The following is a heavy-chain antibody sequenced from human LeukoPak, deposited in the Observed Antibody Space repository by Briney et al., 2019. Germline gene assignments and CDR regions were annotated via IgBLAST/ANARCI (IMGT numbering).Heavy chain of an antibody. V-gene: IGHV1-8*02. J-gene: IGHJ3*02. CDR3: AGGYPSDAFDI. D-gene: IGHD2-15*01. CDR2: MNPNSGNT. Sequence: ASVKVSCKASGYTFTSYYMHWVRQAPGQGLEWMGWMNPNSGNTGYAQKFQGRVTMTRNTSISTAYMELSSLRSEDTAVYYCAGGYPSDAFDIWGQGTMVTVSS. CDR1: GYTFTSYY.